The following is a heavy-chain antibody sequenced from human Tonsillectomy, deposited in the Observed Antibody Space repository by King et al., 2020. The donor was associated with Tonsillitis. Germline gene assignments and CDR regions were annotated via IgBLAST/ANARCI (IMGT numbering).Heavy chain of an antibody. J-gene: IGHJ4*02. Sequence: VQLQESGPGLVKPSETLSLTCTVSGSSISSVYYWGWIRQPPGKGLEWIGSIYHSGSTYYNPSLKSRVTISVDTSKNQFSLNLSSVTAADMAVYYCARTTEAYYFDYWGQGTLVTVSS. CDR3: ARTTEAYYFDY. CDR1: GSSISSVYY. D-gene: IGHD1-1*01. CDR2: IYHSGST. V-gene: IGHV4-38-2*02.